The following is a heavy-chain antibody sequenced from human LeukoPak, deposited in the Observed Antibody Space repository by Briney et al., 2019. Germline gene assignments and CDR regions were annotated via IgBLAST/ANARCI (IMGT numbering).Heavy chain of an antibody. V-gene: IGHV3-7*01. D-gene: IGHD3-3*01. Sequence: PGGSLRLSCAASGFTFSRYWMTWFRQALGKGLEWVANIKEDGGEKYYVASVRGRFTISRDNAKSSLYLQMNSLRAEDTAVYYCAREGILRVFDIWGQGTMVTVSS. CDR2: IKEDGGEK. J-gene: IGHJ3*02. CDR3: AREGILRVFDI. CDR1: GFTFSRYW.